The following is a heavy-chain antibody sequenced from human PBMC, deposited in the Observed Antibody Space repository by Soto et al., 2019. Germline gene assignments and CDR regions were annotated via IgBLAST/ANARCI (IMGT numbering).Heavy chain of an antibody. V-gene: IGHV4-39*01. J-gene: IGHJ6*02. D-gene: IGHD6-6*01. CDR1: GCSIGRSSYY. Sequence: PSETRSLTCPFSGCSIGRSSYYWVWTRQPPGKWLEWIGSIYYSGSTYYNPSLKSRVTISVDTSKNQFSLKLSSVTAADTAVYYCAGLEYSSSDDYYYYGMDVWGQGTTVTVSS. CDR3: AGLEYSSSDDYYYYGMDV. CDR2: IYYSGST.